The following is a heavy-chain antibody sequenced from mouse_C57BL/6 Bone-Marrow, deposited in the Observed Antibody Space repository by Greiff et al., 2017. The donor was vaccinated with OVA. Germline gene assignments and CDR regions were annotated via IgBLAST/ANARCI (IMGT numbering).Heavy chain of an antibody. CDR2: IYPRSGNT. V-gene: IGHV1-81*01. Sequence: VQLQQSGAELARPGASVKLSCKASGYTFTSYGISWVKQRTGQGLEWIGEIYPRSGNTYYNEKFKGKATLTAVKSSSTAYMELRSLTSEDSAVYFCARETTVVSYYAMDYWGQGTSVTVSS. D-gene: IGHD1-1*01. J-gene: IGHJ4*01. CDR1: GYTFTSYG. CDR3: ARETTVVSYYAMDY.